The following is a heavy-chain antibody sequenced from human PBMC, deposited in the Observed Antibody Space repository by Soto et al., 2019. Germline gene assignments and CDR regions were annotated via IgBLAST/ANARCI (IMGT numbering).Heavy chain of an antibody. J-gene: IGHJ6*02. CDR1: GFTFSSYA. V-gene: IGHV3-30-3*01. D-gene: IGHD1-7*01. CDR2: ISYDGSNK. CDR3: ARDPGTTYDGMDV. Sequence: QVQLVESGGGVVQPGRSLRLSCAASGFTFSSYAMHWVRQAPGKGLEWVAVISYDGSNKYYADSVKGRFTISRDNSKNTLYLQMNSLRAEDTAVYYCARDPGTTYDGMDVWGQGTTVTVSS.